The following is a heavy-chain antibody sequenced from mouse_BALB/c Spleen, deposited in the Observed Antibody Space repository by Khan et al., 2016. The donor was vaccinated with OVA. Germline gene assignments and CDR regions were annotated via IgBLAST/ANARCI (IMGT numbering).Heavy chain of an antibody. Sequence: QVRLQQSGPELVKPGASVKMSCKASGYTFTSYCMHWVKQRLGQGLEWFAETIPYNGRTNYNEKFKSKATLTVDKSSSTAYMLLSCLTFEDSAVYYCARIRKIEASYFDYWGQGTTLTVSS. J-gene: IGHJ2*01. CDR1: GYTFTSYC. CDR3: ARIRKIEASYFDY. CDR2: TIPYNGRT. V-gene: IGHV1S81*02.